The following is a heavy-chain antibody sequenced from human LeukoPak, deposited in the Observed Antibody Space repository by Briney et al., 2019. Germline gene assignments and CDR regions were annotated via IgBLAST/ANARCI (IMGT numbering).Heavy chain of an antibody. Sequence: PETLSLTCTVSGGSISSYYWSWIRQPPGKGLEWIGYIDYSGSPNYKPSLKSRVTISVDTSKKQFSLKVSSVTAADTAVYYCARGGSYTPYWGQVTLVTVSS. J-gene: IGHJ4*02. CDR1: GGSISSYY. CDR3: ARGGSYTPY. V-gene: IGHV4-59*08. CDR2: IDYSGSP. D-gene: IGHD1-26*01.